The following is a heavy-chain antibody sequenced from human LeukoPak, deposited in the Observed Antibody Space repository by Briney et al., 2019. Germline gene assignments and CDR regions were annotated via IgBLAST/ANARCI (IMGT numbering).Heavy chain of an antibody. J-gene: IGHJ5*02. CDR2: ITISGHTK. Sequence: PGGSLRLSCAASGFDLSTYEMNWVHQAAGKGLEWIADITISGHTKNYADSVKGRFTISRDNARTSLYLQMNSLRVEDTGVYYCARGDPHADLWGQGTLVTVSS. V-gene: IGHV3-48*03. CDR1: GFDLSTYE. CDR3: ARGDPHADL.